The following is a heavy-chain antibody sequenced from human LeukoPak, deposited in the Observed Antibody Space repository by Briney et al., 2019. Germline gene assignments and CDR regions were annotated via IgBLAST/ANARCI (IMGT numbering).Heavy chain of an antibody. CDR3: ASTGTAYYYGMDV. V-gene: IGHV4-31*03. Sequence: SQTLSPTCTVSGGSISSGGYYWSWIRQHPGKGLEWIGYIYYSGSTYYNPSLKSRVTISVDTSKNQFSLKLSSVTAADTAVYYCASTGTAYYYGMDVWGQGTTVTVSS. D-gene: IGHD1-14*01. CDR2: IYYSGST. J-gene: IGHJ6*02. CDR1: GGSISSGGYY.